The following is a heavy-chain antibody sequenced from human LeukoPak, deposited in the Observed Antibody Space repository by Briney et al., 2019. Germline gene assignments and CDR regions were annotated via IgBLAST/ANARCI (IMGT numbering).Heavy chain of an antibody. V-gene: IGHV1-2*04. J-gene: IGHJ6*02. CDR1: GYTFTDYY. D-gene: IGHD5-18*01. Sequence: VASVKVSCKASGYTFTDYYMHWVRQAPGQGLEWMGWINPKSGGTYYPQKFQGWLTMTRDTSITTTYMELSRLRSDDTAVYYCARERIQLFFDAGSYYYGMDVWGQGTTVTVSS. CDR2: INPKSGGT. CDR3: ARERIQLFFDAGSYYYGMDV.